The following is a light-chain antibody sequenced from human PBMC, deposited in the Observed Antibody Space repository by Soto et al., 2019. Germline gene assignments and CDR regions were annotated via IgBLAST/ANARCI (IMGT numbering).Light chain of an antibody. V-gene: IGLV2-11*01. CDR1: TNY. Sequence: QSVLTQPRSVSGSPGQSVTSSCSGATNYVSWYQQHPGKAPKLMIYDVTKRPSGVPDRFSGSKSGSTASLTISGLQAEDEADYYCCSFAGSYTSYVFGTGTKVTVL. CDR3: CSFAGSYTSYV. J-gene: IGLJ1*01. CDR2: DVT.